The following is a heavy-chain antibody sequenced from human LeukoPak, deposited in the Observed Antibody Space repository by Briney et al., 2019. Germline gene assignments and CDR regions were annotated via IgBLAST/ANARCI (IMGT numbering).Heavy chain of an antibody. CDR3: ARGRVSSSTWHSTYYYYFYMDV. CDR1: DDSITIYY. CDR2: IDHTGTT. V-gene: IGHV4-59*01. J-gene: IGHJ6*03. D-gene: IGHD4-11*01. Sequence: PSETLSLTCSVSDDSITIYYWTWIRQPPGKGLEWIGYIDHTGTTSYNPSLNSRVTISRDTSKNHFSLQLSSVTAADTAVYFCARGRVSSSTWHSTYYYYFYMDVWGKRTTVTVSS.